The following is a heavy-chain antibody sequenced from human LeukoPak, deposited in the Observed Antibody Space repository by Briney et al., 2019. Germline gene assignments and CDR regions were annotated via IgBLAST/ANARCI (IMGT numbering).Heavy chain of an antibody. D-gene: IGHD3-10*01. CDR3: ARDQLTMVRGVSLPSGMDV. V-gene: IGHV4-59*01. CDR2: IYYSGST. Sequence: SETLSLTCTVSGGSISSYYWSWIRQPPGKGLEWIGYIYYSGSTNYNPSLKRRVTISVDTSKNQFSLKLSSVTAADTAVYYCARDQLTMVRGVSLPSGMDVWGQGTTVTVSS. J-gene: IGHJ6*02. CDR1: GGSISSYY.